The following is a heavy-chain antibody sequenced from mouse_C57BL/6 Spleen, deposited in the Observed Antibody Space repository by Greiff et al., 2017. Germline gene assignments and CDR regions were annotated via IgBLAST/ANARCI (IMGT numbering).Heavy chain of an antibody. CDR2: IYPGDGDT. V-gene: IGHV1-82*01. CDR1: GYAFSSSW. CDR3: ARVSSGYWFAY. D-gene: IGHD3-2*02. J-gene: IGHJ3*01. Sequence: QVQLKQSGPELVKPGASVKISCKASGYAFSSSWMNWVKQRPGKGLEWIGRIYPGDGDTNYNGKFKGNATLTADKSSSTAYMQLRSLTSEDSAVYFCARVSSGYWFAYWGQGTLVTVSA.